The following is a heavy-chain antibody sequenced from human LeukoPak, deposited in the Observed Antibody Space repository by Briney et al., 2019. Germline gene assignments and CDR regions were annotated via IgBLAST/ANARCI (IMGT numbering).Heavy chain of an antibody. Sequence: SEALSLTCIVSGGSISNYYWSWIRQPPGKGLEYIGYIYYSGSTSYNPSLKSRVTISVDMSKNQFSLRLSSVTAADTAVYYCARGGNCSGGSCYSDRGWFDPWGQGTLVTVSS. CDR1: GGSISNYY. J-gene: IGHJ5*02. CDR2: IYYSGST. V-gene: IGHV4-59*01. CDR3: ARGGNCSGGSCYSDRGWFDP. D-gene: IGHD2-15*01.